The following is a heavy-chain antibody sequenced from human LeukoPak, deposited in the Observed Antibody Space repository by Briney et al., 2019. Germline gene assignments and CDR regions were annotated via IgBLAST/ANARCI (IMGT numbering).Heavy chain of an antibody. Sequence: PGGSLRLSCAASGFTFSSYGMHWVRQAPGKGLEWVAVIWYDGSNKYYADSVKGRFTISRDNSKNTLYLQMNSLRAEDTAVYYCARGEGYDSSGYPGRTKPDYYFDYWGQGTLVTVSS. CDR2: IWYDGSNK. J-gene: IGHJ4*02. D-gene: IGHD3-22*01. CDR1: GFTFSSYG. CDR3: ARGEGYDSSGYPGRTKPDYYFDY. V-gene: IGHV3-33*01.